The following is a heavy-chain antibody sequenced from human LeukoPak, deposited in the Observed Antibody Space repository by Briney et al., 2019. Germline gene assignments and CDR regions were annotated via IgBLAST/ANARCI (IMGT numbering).Heavy chain of an antibody. CDR1: GFALRTRGVG. Sequence: ESGPTLLQPAPTLTLTFTFSGFALRTRGVGVGWMRQPPGKALEGHALIYLDDDERDSPSLRSRLTITTDTSRNQVVLTMTNMDPVDTATYYCAHHPPRETIPGFEPWGQGTLGTASS. V-gene: IGHV2-5*02. CDR2: IYLDDDE. D-gene: IGHD2-2*02. CDR3: AHHPPRETIPGFEP. J-gene: IGHJ5*02.